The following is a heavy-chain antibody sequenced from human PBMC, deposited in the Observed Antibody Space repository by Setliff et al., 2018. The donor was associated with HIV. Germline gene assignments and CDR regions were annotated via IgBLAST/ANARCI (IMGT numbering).Heavy chain of an antibody. D-gene: IGHD3-10*01. CDR1: GGTFSSFV. CDR2: IIPMYDTR. CDR3: ARSRTDDGSGRYDNNDWFES. J-gene: IGHJ5*01. Sequence: ASVKVSCKTSGGTFSSFVITWVRQAPGQGLEWMGGIIPMYDTRNYAQKFQGRVTITADESTSTAYMELSSLRSEDTAEYYCARSRTDDGSGRYDNNDWFESWGQGTPFTVAS. V-gene: IGHV1-69*13.